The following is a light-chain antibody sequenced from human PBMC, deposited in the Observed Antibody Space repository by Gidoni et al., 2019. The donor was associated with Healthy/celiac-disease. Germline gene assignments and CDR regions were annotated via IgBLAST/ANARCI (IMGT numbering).Light chain of an antibody. CDR3: QAWDSSPVV. CDR2: QES. CDR1: TLWDQD. Sequence: SYELTQPPPVAASPAQTESITSSGDTLWDQDACLYQQMPGQSPVLVSYQESKRPSGIPARFSGSNSVNTATLTSSGTQAMDEADYYCQAWDSSPVVFGGGTKLTVL. J-gene: IGLJ2*01. V-gene: IGLV3-1*01.